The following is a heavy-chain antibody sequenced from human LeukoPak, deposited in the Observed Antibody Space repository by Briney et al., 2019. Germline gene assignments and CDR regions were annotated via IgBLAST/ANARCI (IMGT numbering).Heavy chain of an antibody. Sequence: PSETLSLTCTVSGGSINSYYWSWIRQPPGKGLEWTGYIYYSGSTNYNPSLKSRVTISRDTSKNQFSLKLRSVTAADTAVYYCTSGGMVSGDYWGHGTLVTVSS. V-gene: IGHV4-59*01. J-gene: IGHJ4*01. CDR1: GGSINSYY. D-gene: IGHD2-8*01. CDR2: IYYSGST. CDR3: TSGGMVSGDY.